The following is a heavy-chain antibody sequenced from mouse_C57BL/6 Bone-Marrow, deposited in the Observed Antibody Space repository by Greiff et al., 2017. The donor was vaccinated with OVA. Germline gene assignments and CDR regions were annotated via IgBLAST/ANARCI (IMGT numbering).Heavy chain of an antibody. CDR1: GYTFTSSG. J-gene: IGHJ2*01. CDR3: ARLYYGSSYDY. V-gene: IGHV1-81*01. CDR2: IYPRSGNT. D-gene: IGHD1-1*01. Sequence: QVQLKESGAELARPGASVKLSCTASGYTFTSSGISWVKQRTGQGLEWIGEIYPRSGNTYYNEKFKGKATLTADKSSSTAYMELRSLTSEDAAVYFCARLYYGSSYDYWGQGTTLTVSS.